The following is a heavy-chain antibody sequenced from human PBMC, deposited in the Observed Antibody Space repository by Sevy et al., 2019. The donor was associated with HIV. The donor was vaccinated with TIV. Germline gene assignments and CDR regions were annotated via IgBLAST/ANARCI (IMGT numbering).Heavy chain of an antibody. Sequence: SETLSLTCTVSGGSISSYYWSWIRQPAGKGLEWIGRIYASGSTNYNPSLKSRVTMSLDTSKNQLSLKLSSVTAADTAVYYCARDGDSSTWYEGFDPWGQGTLVTVSS. CDR2: IYASGST. D-gene: IGHD6-13*01. CDR1: GGSISSYY. V-gene: IGHV4-4*07. CDR3: ARDGDSSTWYEGFDP. J-gene: IGHJ5*02.